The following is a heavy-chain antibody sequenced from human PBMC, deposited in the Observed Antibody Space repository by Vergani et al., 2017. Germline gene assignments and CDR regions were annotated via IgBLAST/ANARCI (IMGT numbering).Heavy chain of an antibody. D-gene: IGHD6-13*01. CDR3: ARDPLYSTTWPFLLLDMDV. CDR2: FYTGGGT. V-gene: IGHV4-61*02. CDR1: GGSISSGSYY. J-gene: IGHJ6*02. Sequence: QVQLQESGPGLVRPSQTLSLTCTVSGGSISSGSYYWSWFRQPAGKGLEWIGRFYTGGGTGYNPSLKSRVTISVDTSKNQFSLQLSAVTAADTAVYYCARDPLYSTTWPFLLLDMDVWGQGTTVTVSS.